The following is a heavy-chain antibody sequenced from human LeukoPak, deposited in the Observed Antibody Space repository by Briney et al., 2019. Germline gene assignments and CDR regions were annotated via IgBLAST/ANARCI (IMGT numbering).Heavy chain of an antibody. V-gene: IGHV3-23*01. CDR2: ISDSPDIT. CDR1: GFTFSSYW. Sequence: GGSLRLSCAASGFTFSSYWMSWVRQAPGKGLEWLSLISDSPDITYYTDSVKGRFTISRSNSNNTVYLQMNNLRAEDTAVYYCARRARVRMVYFYYFMDIWGKGTTVTVSS. D-gene: IGHD2-8*01. J-gene: IGHJ6*03. CDR3: ARRARVRMVYFYYFMDI.